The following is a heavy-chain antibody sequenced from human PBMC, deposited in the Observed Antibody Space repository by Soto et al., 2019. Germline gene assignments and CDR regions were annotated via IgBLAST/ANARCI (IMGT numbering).Heavy chain of an antibody. CDR2: TYHRGST. Sequence: SETLSLTCSVSGVSIRSYFWSWIRQPPGRGLEWIGYTYHRGSTNYSPSLKSRVAISLDTSENQFSLKVSSVTAADTAVYYCARIGGYHGPLDYWGQGTPVTASS. CDR1: GVSIRSYF. CDR3: ARIGGYHGPLDY. V-gene: IGHV4-59*01. D-gene: IGHD3-16*02. J-gene: IGHJ4*02.